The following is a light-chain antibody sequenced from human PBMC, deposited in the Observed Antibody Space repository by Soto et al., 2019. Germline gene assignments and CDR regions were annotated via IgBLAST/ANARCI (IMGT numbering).Light chain of an antibody. Sequence: FMLTKPHSVSESPGKTVTISCTRSSGSIGSNSVQWYRQRPGSAPTIVIYEDDQRPSGVPNRFAGSIDRSSNSASLTISGLQTEDEADYYCQSYDTNTVVFGGGTKLTVL. CDR2: EDD. CDR3: QSYDTNTVV. V-gene: IGLV6-57*04. CDR1: SGSIGSNS. J-gene: IGLJ2*01.